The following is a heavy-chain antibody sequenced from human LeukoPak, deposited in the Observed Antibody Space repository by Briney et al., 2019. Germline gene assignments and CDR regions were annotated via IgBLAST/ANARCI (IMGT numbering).Heavy chain of an antibody. J-gene: IGHJ3*01. Sequence: GGPLRLSGAASGFIFSTYSMSWVRQAPGKGLEWVSSISSSSSYIHYTDSVKGRFTISRDNAQNSLYLQMNSLRVEDRAVYYCLGAFDFWGQGTMVTVSS. CDR2: ISSSSSYI. CDR3: LGAFDF. CDR1: GFIFSTYS. V-gene: IGHV3-21*01.